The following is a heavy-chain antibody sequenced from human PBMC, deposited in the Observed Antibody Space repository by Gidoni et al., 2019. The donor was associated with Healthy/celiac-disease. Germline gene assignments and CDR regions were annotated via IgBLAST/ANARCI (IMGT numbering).Heavy chain of an antibody. V-gene: IGHV3-48*01. D-gene: IGHD3-22*01. CDR2: ISSISSTI. Sequence: EVQLVESGGGLVQPGGSLRLSCAASVFTFSSYSMNWVRQAPGKGLEWVSYISSISSTIYYADSVKGRFTISRDNAKNSLYLQMNSMRAEDTAVYDCARDGFRDSSGYYWGQGTLVTVSS. CDR3: ARDGFRDSSGYY. CDR1: VFTFSSYS. J-gene: IGHJ4*02.